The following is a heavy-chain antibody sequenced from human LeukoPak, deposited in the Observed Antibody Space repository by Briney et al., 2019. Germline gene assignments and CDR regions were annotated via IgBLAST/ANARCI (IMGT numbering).Heavy chain of an antibody. Sequence: GASVKVSCKASGGTFSSYAISWVRQAPGQGLEWMGGIIPIFGTANYAQKFQGRVTITADESTSTAYMELSSLRSEDTAVYYCASSFTMVRGVIDYYFDYWGQGTLVTVSS. CDR1: GGTFSSYA. V-gene: IGHV1-69*13. CDR2: IIPIFGTA. J-gene: IGHJ4*02. D-gene: IGHD3-10*01. CDR3: ASSFTMVRGVIDYYFDY.